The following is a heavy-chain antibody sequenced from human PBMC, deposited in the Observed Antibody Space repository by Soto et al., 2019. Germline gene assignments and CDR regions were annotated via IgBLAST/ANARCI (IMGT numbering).Heavy chain of an antibody. CDR1: GGSISSSSYY. V-gene: IGHV4-39*01. CDR3: ARHGCSSTSCYVRYNWFDP. Sequence: SETLSLTCTVSGGSISSSSYYWGWIRQPPGKGLEWIGSIYYSGSTYYNPSLKSRVTISVDTSKNQFSLKLSSVTAADTAVYYCARHGCSSTSCYVRYNWFDPWGQGTLVTVSS. J-gene: IGHJ5*02. D-gene: IGHD2-2*01. CDR2: IYYSGST.